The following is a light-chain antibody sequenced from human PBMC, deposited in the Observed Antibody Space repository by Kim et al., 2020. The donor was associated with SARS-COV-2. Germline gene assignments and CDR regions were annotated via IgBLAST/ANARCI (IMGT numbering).Light chain of an antibody. CDR3: QQYSGYPRT. V-gene: IGKV1-16*01. J-gene: IGKJ1*01. CDR1: QDISSN. CDR2: AAS. Sequence: ASVGDRVTITCRASQDISSNLAWFQQKPGKAPKSLIYAASSLHSGAPSRFSGAGSGTDFTLTISTLQAEDSGTYYCQQYSGYPRTFGQGTKVDIK.